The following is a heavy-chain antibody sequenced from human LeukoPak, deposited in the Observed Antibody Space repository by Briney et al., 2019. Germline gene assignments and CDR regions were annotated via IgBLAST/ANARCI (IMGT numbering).Heavy chain of an antibody. V-gene: IGHV1-69*01. Sequence: ASVKVSCKASGGTFSSYAISWVRQAPGQGLEWMGGLIPIFGTANYAQKFQGRVTITADESTSTAYMELSSLRSEDTAVYYCARDREYYYGSGSYTGYYYYYYGMDVWGKGTTVTVSS. CDR1: GGTFSSYA. D-gene: IGHD3-10*01. J-gene: IGHJ6*04. CDR2: LIPIFGTA. CDR3: ARDREYYYGSGSYTGYYYYYYGMDV.